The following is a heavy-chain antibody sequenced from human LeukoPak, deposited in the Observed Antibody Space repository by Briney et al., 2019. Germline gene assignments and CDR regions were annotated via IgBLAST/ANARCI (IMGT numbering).Heavy chain of an antibody. V-gene: IGHV1-2*02. CDR2: INPNSGGT. D-gene: IGHD2-15*01. Sequence: ASVKVSCKASGYTFTGYYMHWVRQAPGQGLEWMGWINPNSGGTNYAQKFQGRVTMTGDTSISTAYMELSRLRSDDTAVYYCARDWCSGGSCYGNWFDPWGQGTLVTVSS. CDR3: ARDWCSGGSCYGNWFDP. J-gene: IGHJ5*02. CDR1: GYTFTGYY.